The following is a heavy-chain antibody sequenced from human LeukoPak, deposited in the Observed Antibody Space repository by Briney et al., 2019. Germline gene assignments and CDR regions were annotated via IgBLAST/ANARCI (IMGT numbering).Heavy chain of an antibody. CDR2: IYYNGCT. CDR3: ATHVLGSTTRLGP. D-gene: IGHD2/OR15-2a*01. J-gene: IGHJ5*02. V-gene: IGHV4-59*01. Sequence: SETLSLTCTVSRGSISNYYWSWIRQPPGKGLEGIGYIYYNGCTNYNPSLKSRVTISVDTSKNQFSLKLNSVTAADTAVYYCATHVLGSTTRLGPWGQGTLVTVAS. CDR1: RGSISNYY.